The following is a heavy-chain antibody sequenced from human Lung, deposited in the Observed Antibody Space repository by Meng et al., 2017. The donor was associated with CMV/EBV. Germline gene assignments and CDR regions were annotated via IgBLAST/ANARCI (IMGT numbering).Heavy chain of an antibody. D-gene: IGHD3-3*01. V-gene: IGHV4-34*01. CDR2: INHSGST. CDR3: ARGRRGGFLEWLLSGNWFDP. J-gene: IGHJ5*02. CDR1: GGSSSGYY. Sequence: LSCAVYGGSSSGYYWSWIRQPPGKGLEWIGEINHSGSTNYNPSLKSRVTISVDTSKNQFSLKLSSVTAADTAVYYCARGRRGGFLEWLLSGNWFDPXGQGXLVTVSS.